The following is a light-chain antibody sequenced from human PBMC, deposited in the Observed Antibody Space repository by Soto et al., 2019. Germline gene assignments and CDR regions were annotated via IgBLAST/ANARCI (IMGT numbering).Light chain of an antibody. CDR2: GAS. Sequence: EIVFTKSPSTLYLSSGERATLSCRASQSVRSNLAWYQQKPGQAPRLLIYGASTRATGIPARFSGSGSGTEFTLTISSLQSEDFAVFYCQQYGSSITFGQGTRLEIK. CDR1: QSVRSN. J-gene: IGKJ5*01. CDR3: QQYGSSIT. V-gene: IGKV3-15*01.